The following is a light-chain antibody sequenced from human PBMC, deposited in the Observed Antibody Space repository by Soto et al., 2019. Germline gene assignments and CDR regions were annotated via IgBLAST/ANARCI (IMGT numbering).Light chain of an antibody. J-gene: IGKJ4*01. Sequence: EIVLTQSPATLSLSPGERATLSCRASQSVSSYLAWYQQKPGQAPRLLIYDASTRATDVPARFSGSGSGTDVTLTISSLEPEDFAIYYCQQRVNRFVGGTKVEIK. CDR1: QSVSSY. V-gene: IGKV3-11*01. CDR2: DAS. CDR3: QQRVNR.